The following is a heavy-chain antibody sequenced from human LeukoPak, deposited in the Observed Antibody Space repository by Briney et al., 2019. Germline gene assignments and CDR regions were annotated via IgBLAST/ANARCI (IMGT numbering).Heavy chain of an antibody. CDR2: ISWNSGSI. D-gene: IGHD6-19*01. CDR1: GFTFDDYA. Sequence: GRSLRLSCAASGFTFDDYAMHWVRQAPGKGLEWVSGISWNSGSIGYADSVKGRFTISRDNAKNSLYLQMNSLRAEDTAVYYCASMSSPPSHFDYWGQGTLVTVSS. V-gene: IGHV3-9*01. CDR3: ASMSSPPSHFDY. J-gene: IGHJ4*02.